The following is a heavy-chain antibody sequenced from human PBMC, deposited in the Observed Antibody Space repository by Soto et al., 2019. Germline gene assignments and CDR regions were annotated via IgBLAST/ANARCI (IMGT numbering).Heavy chain of an antibody. Sequence: GGSLRLSCAASGFTFSSYDMHWVRQATGKGLEWVSAIGTAGDTYYPGSVKGRFTISRENAKNSLYLQMNSLRAGDTAVYYCARGSGYAGGENAFDIWGQGTMVTVSS. CDR2: IGTAGDT. CDR1: GFTFSSYD. D-gene: IGHD5-12*01. CDR3: ARGSGYAGGENAFDI. J-gene: IGHJ3*02. V-gene: IGHV3-13*01.